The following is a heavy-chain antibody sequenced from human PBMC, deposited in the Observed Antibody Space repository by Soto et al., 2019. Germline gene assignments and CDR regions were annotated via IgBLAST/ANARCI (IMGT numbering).Heavy chain of an antibody. CDR3: ARAATSIRIAAIGDY. Sequence: VQLVVSGGLVVRPGGSLRLSCAASGFTFSSYAMHWVRQAPGKGLEWVAVISYDGSNKYYADSVKGRFTISRDNSKNTLYLQMNSLRAEDTAVYYCARAATSIRIAAIGDYWGQGTLVTVSS. CDR1: GFTFSSYA. J-gene: IGHJ4*02. V-gene: IGHV3-30-3*01. CDR2: ISYDGSNK. D-gene: IGHD6-25*01.